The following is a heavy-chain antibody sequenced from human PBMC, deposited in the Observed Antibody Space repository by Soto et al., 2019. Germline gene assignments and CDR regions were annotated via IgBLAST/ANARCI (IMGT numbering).Heavy chain of an antibody. D-gene: IGHD5-18*01. V-gene: IGHV3-30*18. J-gene: IGHJ4*02. Sequence: QVQLVESGGGVVQPGRSLRLSWAVSGFTLSSYGIHWVRQAPGKGLEWVAFMSYDGNKKYYADSVKGRFTISRDNSKNTLYLQMDSLRADDTAMYYCAKGLSVIQEWIIDGHWGQGTQVTVSS. CDR3: AKGLSVIQEWIIDGH. CDR2: MSYDGNKK. CDR1: GFTLSSYG.